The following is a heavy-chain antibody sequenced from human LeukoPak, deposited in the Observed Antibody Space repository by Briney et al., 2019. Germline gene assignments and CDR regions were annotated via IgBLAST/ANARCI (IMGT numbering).Heavy chain of an antibody. V-gene: IGHV3-49*03. CDR2: IRSKAYGGTT. Sequence: GGSLRLSCTASGFTFGDYAMSWFRQAPGKGLESVGFIRSKAYGGTTEYAASVKGRFTISRDDSKSIAYLQMNSLKTEDTAVYYCTRDYDFWSGYYAFDYWGQGTLVTVSS. CDR1: GFTFGDYA. CDR3: TRDYDFWSGYYAFDY. J-gene: IGHJ4*02. D-gene: IGHD3-3*01.